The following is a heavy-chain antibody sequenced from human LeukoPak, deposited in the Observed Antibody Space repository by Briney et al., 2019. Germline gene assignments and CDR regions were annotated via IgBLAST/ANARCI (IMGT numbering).Heavy chain of an antibody. V-gene: IGHV3-23*01. CDR3: AKYRGFGDSYDS. CDR1: GFPFSRND. Sequence: TGGSLRLSCAASGFPFSRNDMSWVRQAPGKGLEWVSSISGSGDRTYHADSVKGRFTISRDTSKNTLYLEMNSLRVEDAAVYYCAKYRGFGDSYDSWGQGTLVTVSS. J-gene: IGHJ4*02. D-gene: IGHD3-10*01. CDR2: ISGSGDRT.